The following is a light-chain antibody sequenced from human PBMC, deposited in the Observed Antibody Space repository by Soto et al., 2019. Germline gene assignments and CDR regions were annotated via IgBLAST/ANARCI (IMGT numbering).Light chain of an antibody. Sequence: QSALTQPASVSGSPGQSITIPCTGTISDVGGYAYVSWYQQHPGKAPKLMIYDVSNRPSGVSNRFSGSKSGNTASLTISGLQADDEADYYCSSYTTSSTYVFGTGTKLTVL. CDR3: SSYTTSSTYV. V-gene: IGLV2-14*01. J-gene: IGLJ1*01. CDR2: DVS. CDR1: ISDVGGYAY.